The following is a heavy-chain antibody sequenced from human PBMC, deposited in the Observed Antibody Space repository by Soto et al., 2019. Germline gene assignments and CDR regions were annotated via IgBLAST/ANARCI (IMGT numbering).Heavy chain of an antibody. CDR2: IYPGDSDT. Sequence: GESLKISCKGSGYSFTSYWIGWVRQMPGKGLEWMGIIYPGDSDTRYSPSFQGQVTISADKSIRTAYLQWSSLKASDTAMYYCARHKVGNYYDYGMDVWGQGTTVTVSS. CDR1: GYSFTSYW. V-gene: IGHV5-51*01. CDR3: ARHKVGNYYDYGMDV. J-gene: IGHJ6*02. D-gene: IGHD3-10*01.